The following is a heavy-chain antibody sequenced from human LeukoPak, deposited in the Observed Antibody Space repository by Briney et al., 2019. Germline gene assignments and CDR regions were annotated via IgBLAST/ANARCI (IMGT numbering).Heavy chain of an antibody. CDR2: IYYSGST. CDR1: GGSISSYY. D-gene: IGHD4-11*01. V-gene: IGHV4-59*01. Sequence: PSETLSPTCTVSGGSISSYYWSWIRQPPGKGLEWIGYIYYSGSTNYNPSLKSRVTISVDTSKNQFSLKLSSVTAADTAVYYCAGEGTTPNWFDPWGQGTLVTVSS. CDR3: AGEGTTPNWFDP. J-gene: IGHJ5*02.